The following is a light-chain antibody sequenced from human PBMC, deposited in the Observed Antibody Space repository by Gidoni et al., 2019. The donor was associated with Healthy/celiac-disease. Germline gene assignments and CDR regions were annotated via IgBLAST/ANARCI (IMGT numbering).Light chain of an antibody. CDR2: DAS. V-gene: IGKV3-11*01. Sequence: ELVLTQSPATLSLSPGERATLSCRASQSVSSYLAWYQQKPGQAPRLLLYDASNRATGIPARFSGSGSGTDFTLTSSSLEPEDFAVYYCQQRSNWPPGLTFGGGTKVEIK. J-gene: IGKJ4*01. CDR3: QQRSNWPPGLT. CDR1: QSVSSY.